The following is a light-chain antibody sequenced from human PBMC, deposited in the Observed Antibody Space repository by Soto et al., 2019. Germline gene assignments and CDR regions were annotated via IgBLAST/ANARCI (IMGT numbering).Light chain of an antibody. CDR3: QQYHSWPHT. CDR1: QSVTTN. J-gene: IGKJ2*01. CDR2: GAS. V-gene: IGKV3-15*01. Sequence: ETVLTQSPATLSVSPGERATFSCRASQSVTTNLAWYQQKPGQVPRLLIYGASTRATGIPARFCGSGSGTEFTLSISSLQSDDFAIYHCQQYHSWPHTFGQGTKLEIK.